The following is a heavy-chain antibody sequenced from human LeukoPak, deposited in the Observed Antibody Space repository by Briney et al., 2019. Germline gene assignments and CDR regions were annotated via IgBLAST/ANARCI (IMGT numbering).Heavy chain of an antibody. D-gene: IGHD6-13*01. Sequence: GSLRLSCAASGFTVSSNYMSWVRQAPGKGLEWVSVIYSGGSTYYADSVKGRFTISRDNSKNTLYLQMNSLRAEDTAVYYCARGLIEAAAGIECMDVWGQGTTVTVPS. V-gene: IGHV3-66*01. CDR3: ARGLIEAAAGIECMDV. J-gene: IGHJ6*02. CDR2: IYSGGST. CDR1: GFTVSSNY.